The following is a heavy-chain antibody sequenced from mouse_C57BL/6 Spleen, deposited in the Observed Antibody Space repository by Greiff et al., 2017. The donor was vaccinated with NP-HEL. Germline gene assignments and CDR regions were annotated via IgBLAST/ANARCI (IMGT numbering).Heavy chain of an antibody. Sequence: VQLQQSGAELARPGASVKLSCKASGYTFTSYGISWVKQRTGQGLEWIGEIYPRSGNTYYNEKFKGKATLTADKSSSTAYMELRSLTSEDSAVYFCASRGYGSSYDAMDYWGQGTSVTVSS. CDR1: GYTFTSYG. D-gene: IGHD1-1*01. CDR3: ASRGYGSSYDAMDY. V-gene: IGHV1-81*01. CDR2: IYPRSGNT. J-gene: IGHJ4*01.